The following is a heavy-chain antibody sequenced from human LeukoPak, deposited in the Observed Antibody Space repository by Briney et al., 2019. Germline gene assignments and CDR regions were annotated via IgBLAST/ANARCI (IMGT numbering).Heavy chain of an antibody. CDR1: GFSFSSYE. CDR2: ISSSSSYI. D-gene: IGHD3-22*01. Sequence: KTGGSLRLSCAASGFSFSSYEMNWVRQAPGKGLEWVSSISSSSSYIYYADSVKGRFTISRDNAENSLYLQMNSLRAEDTAVYYCARDLYRIVVVPHYFDYWGQGTLVTVSS. J-gene: IGHJ4*02. V-gene: IGHV3-21*01. CDR3: ARDLYRIVVVPHYFDY.